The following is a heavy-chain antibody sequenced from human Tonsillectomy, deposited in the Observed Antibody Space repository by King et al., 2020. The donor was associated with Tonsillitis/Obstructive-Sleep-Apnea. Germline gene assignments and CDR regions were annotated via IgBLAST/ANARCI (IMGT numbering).Heavy chain of an antibody. V-gene: IGHV4-39*01. CDR3: ARHDGPYCGGDCYFGTDY. CDR1: SGSISSSSNY. D-gene: IGHD2-21*01. J-gene: IGHJ4*02. Sequence: LQLQESGPGLVKPSETLSLTCTVSSGSISSSSNYWGWIRQPPGKGLEWSGSIYYTGSTYYNPPLKSRVTISVDTSKNPFSLKLTSVTAADTAVYYCARHDGPYCGGDCYFGTDYWGQGTLVTVSS. CDR2: IYYTGST.